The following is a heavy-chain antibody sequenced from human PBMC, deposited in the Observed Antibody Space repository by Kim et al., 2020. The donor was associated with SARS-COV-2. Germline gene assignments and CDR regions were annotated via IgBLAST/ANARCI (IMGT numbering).Heavy chain of an antibody. CDR2: INHSGST. CDR3: ARRHSSWFVDY. CDR1: GGSFSGYY. J-gene: IGHJ4*02. Sequence: SETLSLTCAVYGGSFSGYYWSWIRQPPGKGLEWIGEINHSGSTNYNPSLKSRVTISVDTSKNQFSLKLSSVTAADTAVYYCARRHSSWFVDYWGQGTLVTVSS. D-gene: IGHD6-13*01. V-gene: IGHV4-34*01.